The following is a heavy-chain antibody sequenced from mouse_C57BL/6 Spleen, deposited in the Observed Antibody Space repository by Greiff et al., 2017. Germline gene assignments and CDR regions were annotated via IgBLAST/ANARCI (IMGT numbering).Heavy chain of an antibody. J-gene: IGHJ1*03. CDR3: ARRGLLGYDNRWYFDV. CDR1: GYTFTSYW. Sequence: VQLQQPGAELVMPGASVKLSCKASGYTFTSYWMHWVKQRPGQGLEWIGEIDPSDSYTNYNQKFKGKSTLTVDKSSSTAYMQLSSLTSEDSAVYDCARRGLLGYDNRWYFDVWGTGTTVTVSS. CDR2: IDPSDSYT. V-gene: IGHV1-69*01. D-gene: IGHD2-3*01.